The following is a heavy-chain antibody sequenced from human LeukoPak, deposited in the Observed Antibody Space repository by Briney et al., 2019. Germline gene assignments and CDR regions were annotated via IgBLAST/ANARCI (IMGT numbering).Heavy chain of an antibody. CDR3: ARSCRDYDYVWGSPRPFDY. Sequence: GGSLRLSCAASGFTFSDYYMSWIRQAPGKGLEWVSYISRSGSTIYYADSVKGRFTISRDNAKNSLYLQMNSLRAEDTAVYYCARSCRDYDYVWGSPRPFDYWGQGTLVTVSS. V-gene: IGHV3-11*01. CDR2: ISRSGSTI. D-gene: IGHD3-16*01. J-gene: IGHJ4*02. CDR1: GFTFSDYY.